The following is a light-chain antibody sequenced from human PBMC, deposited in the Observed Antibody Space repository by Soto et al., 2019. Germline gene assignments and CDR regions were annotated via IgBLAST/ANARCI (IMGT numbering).Light chain of an antibody. CDR1: SSYVGAYDY. J-gene: IGLJ1*01. CDR3: SSYTSSSTRV. Sequence: QSLLPQPPAVSGSPGQSITISCTGTSSYVGAYDYVSWYQQHPDKAPKLMMYEVTNRPSGVSNRFSGSKPVNTATLTISGLQAEDDADYYCSSYTSSSTRVFGTGTKVPVL. V-gene: IGLV2-14*03. CDR2: EVT.